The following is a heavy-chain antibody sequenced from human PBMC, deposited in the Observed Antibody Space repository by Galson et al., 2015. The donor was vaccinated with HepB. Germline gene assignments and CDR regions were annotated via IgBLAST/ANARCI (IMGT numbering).Heavy chain of an antibody. CDR3: ARDVDFTMIVAKTAPDAFDI. CDR1: GYTFTGYY. V-gene: IGHV1-2*02. J-gene: IGHJ3*02. CDR2: INPNSGGT. Sequence: SVKVSCRASGYTFTGYYMHWVRQAPGQGLEWMGWINPNSGGTNYAQKFQGRVTMTRDTSISTAYMELSRLRSDDTAVYYCARDVDFTMIVAKTAPDAFDIWGQGTMVTVSS. D-gene: IGHD3-22*01.